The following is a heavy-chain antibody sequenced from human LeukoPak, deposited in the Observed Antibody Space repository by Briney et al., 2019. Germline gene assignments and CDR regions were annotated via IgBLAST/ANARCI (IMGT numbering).Heavy chain of an antibody. D-gene: IGHD3-22*01. CDR3: ARATYYYDSSAPVVDY. Sequence: SETLSLTCTVSGGSISSSSYYWSWIRQPPGKGLEWIGYIYYSGSTNYNPSLKSRVTISVDTSKNQFSLKLSSVTAADTAVYYCARATYYYDSSAPVVDYWGQGTLVTVSS. CDR2: IYYSGST. V-gene: IGHV4-61*01. J-gene: IGHJ4*02. CDR1: GGSISSSSYY.